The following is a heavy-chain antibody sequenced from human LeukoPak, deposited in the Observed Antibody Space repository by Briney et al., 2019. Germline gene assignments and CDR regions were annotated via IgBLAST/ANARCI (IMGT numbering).Heavy chain of an antibody. J-gene: IGHJ1*01. CDR3: ARHFLTAGYFQH. Sequence: TASETLSLTCTVSGGSLSSYYWSWIRQPPGRGLEWIGYVFYTGSTNYNPSVKSRVSISIDTAKNQFSLELSSVSAADTAVYYCARHFLTAGYFQHWGQGALVTVSS. V-gene: IGHV4-59*08. CDR1: GGSLSSYY. D-gene: IGHD6-13*01. CDR2: VFYTGST.